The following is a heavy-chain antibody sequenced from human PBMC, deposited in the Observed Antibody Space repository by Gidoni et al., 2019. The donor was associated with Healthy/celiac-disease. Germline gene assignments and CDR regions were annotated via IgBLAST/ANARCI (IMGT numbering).Heavy chain of an antibody. D-gene: IGHD2-15*01. V-gene: IGHV4-34*01. CDR2: INHSGST. CDR1: GGSFSGYY. CDR3: ARVGPWGYCSGGSCYYYYYYYMDV. J-gene: IGHJ6*03. Sequence: QVQLQQWGAGLLKPSETLSLTCAVYGGSFSGYYWSWIRQPPGKGLEWIGEINHSGSTNYNPSLKSRVTISVDTSKNQFSLKLSSVTAADTAVYYCARVGPWGYCSGGSCYYYYYYYMDVWGKGTTVTVSS.